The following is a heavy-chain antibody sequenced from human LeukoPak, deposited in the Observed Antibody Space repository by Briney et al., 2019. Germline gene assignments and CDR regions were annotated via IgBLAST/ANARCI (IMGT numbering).Heavy chain of an antibody. CDR1: GFTFSNYW. CDR3: GRAAYYFLS. J-gene: IGHJ3*01. Sequence: GGSLSLSCAASGFTFSNYWMHWVRQAPGKGLVWVSHLNTDGSTTNYADSVKGRFTISRDNAKNTLYLQMNSLRAEDTAVYYCGRAAYYFLSWGQGTMVTVSS. V-gene: IGHV3-74*01. D-gene: IGHD3-10*01. CDR2: LNTDGSTT.